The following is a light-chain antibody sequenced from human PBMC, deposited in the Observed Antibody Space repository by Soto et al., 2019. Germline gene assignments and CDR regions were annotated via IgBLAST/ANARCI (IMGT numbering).Light chain of an antibody. CDR1: QSVTSY. Sequence: EIVLTQPPATLSLSPGERATLSCRASQSVTSYLAWFQQKPGQAPRLLIYDASNRAAGIPARFSGSGSGTDFTLTITTLEAEDFAVYYCQQRTNWPPGYTFGQGTKLEIK. V-gene: IGKV3-11*01. CDR2: DAS. CDR3: QQRTNWPPGYT. J-gene: IGKJ2*01.